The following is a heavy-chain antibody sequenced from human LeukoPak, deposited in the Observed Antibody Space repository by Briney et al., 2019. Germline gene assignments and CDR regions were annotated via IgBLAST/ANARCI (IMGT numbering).Heavy chain of an antibody. V-gene: IGHV4-34*01. D-gene: IGHD3-3*02. Sequence: KPSETLSLTCAVYGGSFSGHYWSWIRQPPGKGLEWIGEINHSGSTNYNPSLKSRVTISVDTSKNQFSLKLSSVTAADTAVYYCAAFSRVRGYYFDYWGQGTLVTVSS. CDR1: GGSFSGHY. CDR3: AAFSRVRGYYFDY. CDR2: INHSGST. J-gene: IGHJ4*02.